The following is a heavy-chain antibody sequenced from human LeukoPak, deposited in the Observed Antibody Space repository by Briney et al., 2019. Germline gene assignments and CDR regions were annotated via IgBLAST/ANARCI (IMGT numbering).Heavy chain of an antibody. CDR3: ARRRDFDY. J-gene: IGHJ4*02. CDR1: GFTLSTYR. CDR2: ISSGNTI. D-gene: IGHD6-6*01. Sequence: PGGSLTLSCAASGFTLSTYRMNWVRQAPGKGLGWVSYISSGNTIYYADSVKGRFTISRDNAKNSLFLQMNSLRAEDTAVYYCARRRDFDYWGQGALVAVSS. V-gene: IGHV3-48*04.